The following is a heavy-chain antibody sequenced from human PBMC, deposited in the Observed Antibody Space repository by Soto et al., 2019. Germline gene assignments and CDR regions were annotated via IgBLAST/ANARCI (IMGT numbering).Heavy chain of an antibody. D-gene: IGHD2-21*02. CDR3: ARVSQAYCGGDCYSWSFDY. CDR2: IIPIFGTA. J-gene: IGHJ4*02. Sequence: ASVKVSCKASGGTFSSYAISWVRQAPGQGLEWMGGIIPIFGTANYAQKFQGRVTITADESTSTAYMELSSLRSEDTAVYYCARVSQAYCGGDCYSWSFDYWGQGTLVTVSS. CDR1: GGTFSSYA. V-gene: IGHV1-69*13.